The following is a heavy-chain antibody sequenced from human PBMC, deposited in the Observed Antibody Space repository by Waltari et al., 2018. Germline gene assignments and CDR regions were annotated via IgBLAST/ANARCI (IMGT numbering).Heavy chain of an antibody. Sequence: EVQLVESGGGLVQPGRSLRLSCATSGFTFDDYAMHWVRQAPGKGLEWVSGISWNSGTIDYVDSVKGRFTISRDNAKNSLYLQMNNLRTDDTALYYCARARRYCSGGSCSVSLMYYYYYGMDVWGQGTTVTVSS. CDR2: ISWNSGTI. J-gene: IGHJ6*02. CDR3: ARARRYCSGGSCSVSLMYYYYYGMDV. CDR1: GFTFDDYA. D-gene: IGHD2-15*01. V-gene: IGHV3-9*01.